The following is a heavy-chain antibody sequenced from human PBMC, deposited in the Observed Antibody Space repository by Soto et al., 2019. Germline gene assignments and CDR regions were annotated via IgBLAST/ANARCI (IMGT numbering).Heavy chain of an antibody. D-gene: IGHD6-13*01. CDR1: GGTFSSYR. Sequence: QVQLVQSGAEMRRPGSSVKVSCKASGGTFSSYRINWVRQAPGQGLEWVGGIVPIYRTADYAQKFQGRVTITADESARTAYMELRGLKSQDTAVYYCARDSGAKLISSWGQGTLVTVSS. J-gene: IGHJ4*02. V-gene: IGHV1-69*01. CDR3: ARDSGAKLISS. CDR2: IVPIYRTA.